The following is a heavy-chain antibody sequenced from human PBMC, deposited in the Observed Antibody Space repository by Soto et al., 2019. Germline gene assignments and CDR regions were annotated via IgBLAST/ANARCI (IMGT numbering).Heavy chain of an antibody. Sequence: QVQLMQSGAEVKKPGSSVKVSCKASGDTFTIFAISWVRQAPGQGLEWMGGIIPTIGTTNYAQRFQGRITITGDESTGTAYMELSSLKSEETAVYYCARDLGSGYDPGDYWGQGTLVTVSS. CDR2: IIPTIGTT. CDR3: ARDLGSGYDPGDY. J-gene: IGHJ4*02. CDR1: GDTFTIFA. V-gene: IGHV1-69*12. D-gene: IGHD5-12*01.